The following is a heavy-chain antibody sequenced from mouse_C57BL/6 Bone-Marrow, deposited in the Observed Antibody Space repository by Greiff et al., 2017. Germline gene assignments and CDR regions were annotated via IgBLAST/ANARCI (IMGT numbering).Heavy chain of an antibody. Sequence: EVMLVESGGGLVKPGGSLKLSCAASGFTFSSYALSWVRQTPEKRLAWVATISDGGSYPYYPDNVKGRFTISRDNAKNNLYLQMSHLKSEDTAMYYCIGYRAWFAYWGQGTLVTVSA. J-gene: IGHJ3*01. V-gene: IGHV5-4*03. CDR1: GFTFSSYA. CDR2: ISDGGSYP. CDR3: IGYRAWFAY. D-gene: IGHD2-2*01.